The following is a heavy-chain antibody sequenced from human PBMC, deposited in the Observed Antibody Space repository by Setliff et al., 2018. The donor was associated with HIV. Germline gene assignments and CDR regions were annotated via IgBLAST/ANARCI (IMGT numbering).Heavy chain of an antibody. D-gene: IGHD3-10*01. J-gene: IGHJ6*02. CDR3: ARARYIVIRGDAGMDV. CDR2: IYTSGLT. CDR1: GGSINSGGYY. V-gene: IGHV4-61*02. Sequence: SETLSLTCTVSGGSINSGGYYWVWIRQPALKGLEWIGRIYTSGLTNYNPSLKSRVTISVDTSKNQVSLKLSSVTASDTAVYYCARARYIVIRGDAGMDVWGPGTTVAVSS.